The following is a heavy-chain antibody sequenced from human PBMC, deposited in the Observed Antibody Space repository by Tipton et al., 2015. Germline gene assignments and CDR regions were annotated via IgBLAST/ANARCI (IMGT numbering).Heavy chain of an antibody. CDR1: GGSLSGYY. CDR2: INHSGNT. Sequence: TLSLTCAVYGGSLSGYYWSWIRQPPGKGLEWIGEINHSGNTYYNPSLKSRVTMSRDTSKNQFSLKLTSVTAADTAVYYCACQDYDSLTRDYQTVDYWGQGTLVTVSS. CDR3: ACQDYDSLTRDYQTVDY. D-gene: IGHD3-9*01. J-gene: IGHJ4*02. V-gene: IGHV4-34*01.